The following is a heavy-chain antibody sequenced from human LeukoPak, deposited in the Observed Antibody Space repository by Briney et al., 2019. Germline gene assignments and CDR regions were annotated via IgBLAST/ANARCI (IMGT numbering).Heavy chain of an antibody. CDR1: AGSINGYS. D-gene: IGHD5-18*01. V-gene: IGHV4-4*09. Sequence: PSETLSLSCSVSAGSINGYSRGWVRQPPGKGLECIGYMFDRGSPNHHPSLQNRVTTSVDTSKNEFSLRLTSVTAADTAVYYCARRIQLWSYWHFDLWGRGTLVTVSS. J-gene: IGHJ2*01. CDR2: MFDRGSP. CDR3: ARRIQLWSYWHFDL.